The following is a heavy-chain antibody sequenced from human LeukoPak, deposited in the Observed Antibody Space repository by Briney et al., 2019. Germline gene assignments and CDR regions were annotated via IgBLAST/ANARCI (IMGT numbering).Heavy chain of an antibody. CDR3: ANGIDH. V-gene: IGHV3-11*04. CDR2: ITSSGTIK. D-gene: IGHD1-14*01. CDR1: GFTFSDYH. Sequence: PGGSLRLSCAASGFTFSDYHMSWIRQAPGKGLEWVSYITSSGTIKYYADSVRGRFTISRDNAKNSLYLQMNSPRAEDTAIYYCANGIDHWGQGTLVTVSS. J-gene: IGHJ4*02.